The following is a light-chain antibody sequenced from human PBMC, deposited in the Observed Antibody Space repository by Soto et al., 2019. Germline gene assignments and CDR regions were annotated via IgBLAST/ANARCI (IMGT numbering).Light chain of an antibody. CDR1: QSVFSN. CDR2: GAS. V-gene: IGKV3-15*01. CDR3: QQYNNWPPYT. Sequence: EIVMTQSPATLSVSPGERATLSCRASQSVFSNLAWYQQKPGQAPRLLIYGASTRATGIPARFSGSGSGTEFTLTNSSLQSEDFAVYYCQQYNNWPPYTFGQGTKLEIK. J-gene: IGKJ2*01.